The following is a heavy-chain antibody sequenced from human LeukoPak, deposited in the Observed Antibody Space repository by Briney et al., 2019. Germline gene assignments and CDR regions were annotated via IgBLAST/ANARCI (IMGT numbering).Heavy chain of an antibody. CDR3: ARATIYSNYYFDY. CDR1: GFTFSSYG. CDR2: ISYDGSNK. Sequence: GGSLRLSCAASGFTFSSYGMHWVRQAPGKGLEWVAVISYDGSNKYYADSVKGRFTISRDNAKNTLYLQMNSLRAEDTAVYYCARATIYSNYYFDYWGQGTLVTVSS. D-gene: IGHD4-11*01. V-gene: IGHV3-30*03. J-gene: IGHJ4*02.